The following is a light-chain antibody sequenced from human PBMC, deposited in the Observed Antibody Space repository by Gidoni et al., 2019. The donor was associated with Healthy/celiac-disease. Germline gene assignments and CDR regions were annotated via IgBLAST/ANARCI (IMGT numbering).Light chain of an antibody. Sequence: QSALTQPASVSGSPGQSITISCTGNSSDVGGYNYVSWYQQHPGKAPKLMIYEVSNRPSGVSNRFSGSKSGNTASLTISGLQAEEEADYYCSAYTRSSTLEVFGGGTKLTVL. CDR3: SAYTRSSTLEV. CDR2: EVS. CDR1: SSDVGGYNY. J-gene: IGLJ3*02. V-gene: IGLV2-14*01.